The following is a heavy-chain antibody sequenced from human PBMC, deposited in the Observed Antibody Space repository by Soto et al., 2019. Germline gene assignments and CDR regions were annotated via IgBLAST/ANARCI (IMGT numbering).Heavy chain of an antibody. V-gene: IGHV3-66*01. J-gene: IGHJ6*02. CDR2: IYSGGST. Sequence: GGSLRLSCAASGFTVSSNYMSWVRQAPGKGLEWVSVIYSGGSTYYADSVKGRFTISRDNSKNTLYLQMNSLRAEDTAVYYCASATPAPVAGGCYYYYYGMDVWGQGTTVTVSS. D-gene: IGHD6-19*01. CDR3: ASATPAPVAGGCYYYYYGMDV. CDR1: GFTVSSNY.